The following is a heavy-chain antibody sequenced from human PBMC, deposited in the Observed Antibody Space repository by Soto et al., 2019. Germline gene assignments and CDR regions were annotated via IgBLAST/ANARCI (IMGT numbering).Heavy chain of an antibody. CDR1: GGTFSSYA. V-gene: IGHV1-69*01. J-gene: IGHJ3*02. D-gene: IGHD3-22*01. CDR3: ARDSQAHYYDSTYAFDI. Sequence: QVQLLQSGAEVKKPGSSVKVSCKASGGTFSSYAISWVRQAPGQGLEWMGGIIPIFGTANYAQKFQCRVTITADESTSTAYMELSSLRSEDTAVYYCARDSQAHYYDSTYAFDIWGQGTMVTVSS. CDR2: IIPIFGTA.